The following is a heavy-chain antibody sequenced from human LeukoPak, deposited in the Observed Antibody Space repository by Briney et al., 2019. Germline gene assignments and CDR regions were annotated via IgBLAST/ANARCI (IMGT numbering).Heavy chain of an antibody. CDR2: ISGSGAST. V-gene: IGHV3-23*01. D-gene: IGHD2-15*01. Sequence: GYLRLSCAASEFNFSNYAMTWVRQAPGKGLEWVSCISGSGASTYYADSVKGRFTISRDNSKNTLYLQFSSLRAEDTAVYYCAKDKATVAAKGPFDYWGQGTLVTVSS. CDR1: EFNFSNYA. J-gene: IGHJ4*02. CDR3: AKDKATVAAKGPFDY.